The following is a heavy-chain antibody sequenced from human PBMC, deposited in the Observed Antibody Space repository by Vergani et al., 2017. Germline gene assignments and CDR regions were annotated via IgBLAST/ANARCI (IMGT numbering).Heavy chain of an antibody. D-gene: IGHD6-6*01. CDR1: GFTFSSYS. CDR2: ISSSSSYI. V-gene: IGHV3-21*01. Sequence: EVQLVESGGGLVKPGGSLRLSCAASGFTFSSYSMNWVRQAPGKGLEWVSAISSSSSYIYYADSVKGRFTISRDNAKNSLYLQMNSLRAEDTAVYYCAREDSRSSRTYFDYWGQGTLVTVSS. J-gene: IGHJ4*02. CDR3: AREDSRSSRTYFDY.